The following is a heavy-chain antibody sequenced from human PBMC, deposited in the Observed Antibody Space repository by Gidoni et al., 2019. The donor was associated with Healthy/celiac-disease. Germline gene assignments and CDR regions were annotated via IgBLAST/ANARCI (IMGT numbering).Heavy chain of an antibody. CDR2: TNYRSKWYN. CDR3: AREGVGLIVATNHFDY. CDR1: GDQVPRNSAA. D-gene: IGHD5-12*01. V-gene: IGHV6-1*01. Sequence: QVQLQQSGPGLVKPAQTLSLTCAISGDQVPRNSAAWNRIRQAPSRGLEWLGRTNYRSKWYNDYAVSVKSRITINPDTSKNQYSLQLNSVTPEDTAVYYCAREGVGLIVATNHFDYWGQGTLVTVSS. J-gene: IGHJ4*02.